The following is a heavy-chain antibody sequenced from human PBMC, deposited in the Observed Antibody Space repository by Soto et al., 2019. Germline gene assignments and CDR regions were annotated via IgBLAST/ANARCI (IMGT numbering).Heavy chain of an antibody. CDR3: ARDRYSSSWPNWFDP. Sequence: SETLSLTCTVSGGSISSSSYYWGWIRQPPGKGLEWIGSIYYSGSTYYNPSLKSRVTISVDTSKNQFSLKLSSVTAADTAVYYCARDRYSSSWPNWFDPWGQGTLVTVSS. CDR1: GGSISSSSYY. V-gene: IGHV4-39*02. J-gene: IGHJ5*02. CDR2: IYYSGST. D-gene: IGHD6-13*01.